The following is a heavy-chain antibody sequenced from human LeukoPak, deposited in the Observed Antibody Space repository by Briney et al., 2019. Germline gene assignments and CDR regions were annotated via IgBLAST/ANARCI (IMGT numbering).Heavy chain of an antibody. V-gene: IGHV4-59*01. CDR2: IYDSGST. CDR3: ARDGSGFDV. CDR1: GGFIIGYY. D-gene: IGHD2-2*03. Sequence: SETLSLTCTVSGGFIIGYYWSWIRQSPGRGLEWLGYIYDSGSTKYNPSLKSRVTISVDASKNQISLKLTSMTAADTAVYYCARDGSGFDVWGQGTKVTVSS. J-gene: IGHJ3*01.